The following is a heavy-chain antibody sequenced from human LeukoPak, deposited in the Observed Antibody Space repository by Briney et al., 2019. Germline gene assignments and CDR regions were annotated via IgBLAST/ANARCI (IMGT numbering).Heavy chain of an antibody. V-gene: IGHV3-7*01. Sequence: GGSLRLSCSASGFTFSSYWMSWVRQAPGKGLEWVANIKPDGSEKYCVDSVKGRFTISRDNAKNSLYLQMNSLRDEDTAVYYCARGDFNDYGDYVDAFEIWGQGTMVTVSA. CDR3: ARGDFNDYGDYVDAFEI. J-gene: IGHJ3*02. CDR2: IKPDGSEK. CDR1: GFTFSSYW. D-gene: IGHD4-17*01.